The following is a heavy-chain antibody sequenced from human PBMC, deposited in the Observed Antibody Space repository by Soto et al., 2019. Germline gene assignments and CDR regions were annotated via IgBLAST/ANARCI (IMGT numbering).Heavy chain of an antibody. J-gene: IGHJ4*02. CDR3: TMLISAAQDY. V-gene: IGHV3-73*01. Sequence: EVLLVASGGGAVQPGGSLKLSCVASGFVFKDSSIHWVRQASGKGLEWVGRIRDRAYNYATAYTASVKGRFTISRDDSTNTAYLPMNSLRPEDTAIYYCTMLISAAQDYWGQGTLVTVSS. D-gene: IGHD3-16*01. CDR1: GFVFKDSS. CDR2: IRDRAYNYAT.